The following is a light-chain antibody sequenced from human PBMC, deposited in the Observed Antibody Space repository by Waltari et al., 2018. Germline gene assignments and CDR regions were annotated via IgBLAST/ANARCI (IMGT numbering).Light chain of an antibody. V-gene: IGKV3-20*01. CDR2: GAS. J-gene: IGKJ4*01. CDR3: RQYDISPLT. Sequence: EIVLTQSPGTLSLSPGERATLSCRASQTVRTTYLAWYQQKPGQAPTLLNYGASSRATGIPDRFSGSGSGTDFSLTISSLEPEDFAVYYCRQYDISPLTFGGVTKVEIK. CDR1: QTVRTTY.